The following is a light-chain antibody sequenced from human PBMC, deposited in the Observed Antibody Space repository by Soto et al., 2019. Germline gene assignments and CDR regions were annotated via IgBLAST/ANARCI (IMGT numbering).Light chain of an antibody. Sequence: EIVLTQSPGTLSLSPGEGATLSCGASQFMYRTYLAWYHHKPGQAPRLLIYGASSRATGIPDRFSGSGSGTDFTLTISRLEPEDFAVYYCQYYGSSPTFGQGTRLEIK. CDR1: QFMYRTY. CDR2: GAS. CDR3: QYYGSSPT. V-gene: IGKV3-20*01. J-gene: IGKJ5*01.